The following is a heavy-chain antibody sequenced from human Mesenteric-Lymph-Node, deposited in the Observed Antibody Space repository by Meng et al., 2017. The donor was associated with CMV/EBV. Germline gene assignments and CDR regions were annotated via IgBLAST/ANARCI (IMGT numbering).Heavy chain of an antibody. CDR1: GFTFSSYS. Sequence: EVQLVESGGXLVKPGXSLRLSXGXSGFTFSSYSMNWVRQAPGKGLEWVSSISSSSSYIYYADSVKGRFTISRDNAKNSLYLQMNSLRAEDTAVYYCARVSLAAAGTFWFDPWGQGTMVTVSS. CDR2: ISSSSSYI. CDR3: ARVSLAAAGTFWFDP. V-gene: IGHV3-21*01. D-gene: IGHD6-13*01. J-gene: IGHJ5*02.